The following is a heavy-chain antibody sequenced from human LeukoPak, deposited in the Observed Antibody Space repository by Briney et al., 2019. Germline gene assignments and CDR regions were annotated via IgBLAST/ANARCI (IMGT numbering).Heavy chain of an antibody. Sequence: GASVKVSCKASGYTFTDYYILWVRQAPGQGPEWMGWINPNSGGTVYAHIFKGRVTMTRDTSISTVYMELRSLTSDDTAVYYCARDLPKTGYVGASDIWGQGTMVTVSS. CDR3: ARDLPKTGYVGASDI. J-gene: IGHJ3*02. CDR1: GYTFTDYY. CDR2: INPNSGGT. V-gene: IGHV1-2*02. D-gene: IGHD5-12*01.